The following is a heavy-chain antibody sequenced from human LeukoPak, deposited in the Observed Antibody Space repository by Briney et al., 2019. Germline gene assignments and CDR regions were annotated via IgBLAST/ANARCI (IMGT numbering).Heavy chain of an antibody. V-gene: IGHV3-33*06. CDR1: GFTFSSYG. D-gene: IGHD6-19*01. CDR2: IWYDGSNK. J-gene: IGHJ4*02. CDR3: AKPTKVRYSSGWQYAYFDY. Sequence: GGSLRLSCAASGFTFSSYGMHWVRQAPGKGLEWVAVIWYDGSNKYYADSVKGRFTISRDNSKNTLYLQMNSLGAEDTAVYYCAKPTKVRYSSGWQYAYFDYWGQGTLVTVSS.